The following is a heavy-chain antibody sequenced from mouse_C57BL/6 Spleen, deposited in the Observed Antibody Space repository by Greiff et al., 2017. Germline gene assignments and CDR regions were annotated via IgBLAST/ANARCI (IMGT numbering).Heavy chain of an antibody. D-gene: IGHD2-1*01. CDR2: IDPSDSYT. Sequence: VQLQQPGAELVMPGASVKLSCKASGYTFTSYWMHWVKQRPGQGLEWIGEIDPSDSYTNYNQKFKGKSTLTVDKSSSTAYMQLSSLTSEDSAVYYCAAFYYGNSFAYWGQGTLVTVSA. V-gene: IGHV1-69*01. CDR3: AAFYYGNSFAY. J-gene: IGHJ3*01. CDR1: GYTFTSYW.